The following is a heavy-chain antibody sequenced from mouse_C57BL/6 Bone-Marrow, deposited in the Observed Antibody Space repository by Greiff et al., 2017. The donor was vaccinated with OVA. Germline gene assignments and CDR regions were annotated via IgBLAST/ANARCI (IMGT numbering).Heavy chain of an antibody. Sequence: QVQLQQSDAELVKPGASVKMSCKASGYTFTDYAMHWVKQRPVPGLEWIGAIDPKDGSTKYNQKFKGKAILTADKSSSTAYMELNSLTSEDSAFCFCANLTFYYFDYWGQGTTLTVSS. CDR2: IDPKDGST. CDR3: ANLTFYYFDY. CDR1: GYTFTDYA. J-gene: IGHJ2*01. V-gene: IGHV1-78*01. D-gene: IGHD2-13*01.